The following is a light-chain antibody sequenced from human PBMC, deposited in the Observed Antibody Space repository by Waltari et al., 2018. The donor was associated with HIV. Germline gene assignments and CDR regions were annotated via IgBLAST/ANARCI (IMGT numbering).Light chain of an antibody. Sequence: QTVVTQEASFSVSSGETVTLTCRLSSRSVSTTSFATLYQQTPRQPPPPLISNTHTPSAAVPYRFSGSILGNKAARTISRAQAEDECDYHCALYLGSGIWVFGGGTKLTVL. J-gene: IGLJ3*02. V-gene: IGLV8-61*01. CDR2: NTH. CDR3: ALYLGSGIWV. CDR1: SRSVSTTSF.